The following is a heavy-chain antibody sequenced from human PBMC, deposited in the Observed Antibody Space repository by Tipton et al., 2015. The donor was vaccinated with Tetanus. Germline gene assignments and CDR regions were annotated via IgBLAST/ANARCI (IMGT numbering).Heavy chain of an antibody. Sequence: TLSLTCAVYGGSFSGYYWSWIRQPPGKGLEWIGEINHSGSTNYNPSLKSRVTISVDTSKNQFSLKLSSETAADTAVYYCARGPGNCSGGSCYSVGHWFDPWGQGTLVTVSS. CDR2: INHSGST. V-gene: IGHV4-34*01. CDR1: GGSFSGYY. CDR3: ARGPGNCSGGSCYSVGHWFDP. D-gene: IGHD2-15*01. J-gene: IGHJ5*02.